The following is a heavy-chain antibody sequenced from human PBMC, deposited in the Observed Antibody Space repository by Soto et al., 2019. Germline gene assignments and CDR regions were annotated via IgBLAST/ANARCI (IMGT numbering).Heavy chain of an antibody. CDR1: GLTVSSNY. V-gene: IGHV3-53*01. CDR3: ARGFNWLDY. Sequence: EVQLVESGGGLIQPGGSLRLSCAAAGLTVSSNYMTWVRQAPGKGLEWVSVIYSGGTTYYVDSVKGRFTISRDNSKNTQYLQMNSLRAEDTAVYYCARGFNWLDYWGHGSLVTVSS. CDR2: IYSGGTT. J-gene: IGHJ5*01.